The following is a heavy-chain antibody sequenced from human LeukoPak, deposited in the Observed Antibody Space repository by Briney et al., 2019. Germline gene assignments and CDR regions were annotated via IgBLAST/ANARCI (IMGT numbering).Heavy chain of an antibody. V-gene: IGHV3-21*04. CDR2: ISRSSSYI. J-gene: IGHJ6*03. D-gene: IGHD6-6*01. CDR3: AKAPIEQLDYYYYYMDV. CDR1: GFTFSSYS. Sequence: GGSLRLSCAASGFTFSSYSMNWVRQAPGKGLEWVSSISRSSSYIYYADSVKGRFTISRDNSKNTLYLQMNSLRAEDTAVYYCAKAPIEQLDYYYYYMDVWGKGTTVTVSS.